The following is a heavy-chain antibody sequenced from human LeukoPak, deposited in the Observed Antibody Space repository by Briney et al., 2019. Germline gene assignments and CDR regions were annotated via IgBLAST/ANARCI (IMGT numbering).Heavy chain of an antibody. Sequence: SETLSLTCTVSGGSISSYYWSWIRQPAGKGLEWIGRIYTSGSTNYNPSLKSRVTMSVDTSKNQFSLKLSSVTAADTAVYYCARAPLSGYYSYFYYFDYWGQGTLVTVSS. D-gene: IGHD3-22*01. CDR3: ARAPLSGYYSYFYYFDY. J-gene: IGHJ4*02. V-gene: IGHV4-4*07. CDR2: IYTSGST. CDR1: GGSISSYY.